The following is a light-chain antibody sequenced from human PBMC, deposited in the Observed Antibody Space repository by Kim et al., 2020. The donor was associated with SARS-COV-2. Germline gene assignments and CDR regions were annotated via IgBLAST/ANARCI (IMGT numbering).Light chain of an antibody. Sequence: ALGTGARVSSGGNNIGSKDEQWYQQQPGQAPVLVIYYDSDRPSGIPERFSGSNSGNTDTLTISRGEAGDEADYYCQVWDSSSSHPVFGGGTQLTVL. J-gene: IGLJ3*02. V-gene: IGLV3-21*04. CDR2: YDS. CDR1: NIGSKD. CDR3: QVWDSSSSHPV.